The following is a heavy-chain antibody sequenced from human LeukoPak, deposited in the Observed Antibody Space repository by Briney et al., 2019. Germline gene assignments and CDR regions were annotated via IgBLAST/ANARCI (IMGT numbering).Heavy chain of an antibody. CDR1: GFTFSSSA. J-gene: IGHJ6*02. D-gene: IGHD2-15*01. V-gene: IGHV3-30*14. Sequence: GGSLRLSCAAPGFTFSSSAMHWVRQAPGKGLEWVAVISSDGSKKYYADSVKGRFTISRDNSNNTLYLQMNSLRAEDTAVYYCARDLAVVVVAAKLHYYYYGMEVWGQGTTVTVSS. CDR2: ISSDGSKK. CDR3: ARDLAVVVVAAKLHYYYYGMEV.